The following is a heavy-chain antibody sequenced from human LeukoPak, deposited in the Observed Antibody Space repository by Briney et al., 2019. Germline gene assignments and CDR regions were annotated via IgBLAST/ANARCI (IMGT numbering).Heavy chain of an antibody. CDR2: ISAYNGNT. J-gene: IGHJ4*02. CDR1: GYTFTSYG. V-gene: IGHV1-18*01. D-gene: IGHD2-21*01. Sequence: ASVKVSCEASGYTFTSYGISWVRQAPGQGLEWMGWISAYNGNTNYAQKPQGRVTMTTDTSTSTAYMELRSLRSDDTAVYYCARGLIQEVFFDYWGQGTLVTVSS. CDR3: ARGLIQEVFFDY.